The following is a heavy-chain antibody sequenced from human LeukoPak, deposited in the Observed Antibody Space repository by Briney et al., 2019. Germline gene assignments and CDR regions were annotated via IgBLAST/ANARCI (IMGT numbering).Heavy chain of an antibody. CDR2: FDPEDGET. Sequence: WASVKVSCKVSGYTLTELSMHWVRQAPGKGLEWMGGFDPEDGETIYAQKFQGRVTMTEDTSTDTAYMELSSLRCEDTAVYYCATAYVGPFYYDSSELIREGGYWGQGTLVTVSS. D-gene: IGHD3-22*01. CDR3: ATAYVGPFYYDSSELIREGGY. CDR1: GYTLTELS. J-gene: IGHJ4*02. V-gene: IGHV1-24*01.